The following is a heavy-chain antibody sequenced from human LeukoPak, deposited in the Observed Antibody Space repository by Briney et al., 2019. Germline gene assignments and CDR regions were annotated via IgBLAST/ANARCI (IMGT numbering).Heavy chain of an antibody. CDR3: ARDSGYYYDSSGYYRKGPFDY. D-gene: IGHD3-22*01. V-gene: IGHV1-2*02. Sequence: GASVKVSCKASGYTFTGYYMHWVRQAPGQGLGWMGWINPNSGGTNYAQKFQGRVTMTRDTSISTAYMELSRLRSDDTAVYYCARDSGYYYDSSGYYRKGPFDYWGQGTLVTVSS. J-gene: IGHJ4*02. CDR1: GYTFTGYY. CDR2: INPNSGGT.